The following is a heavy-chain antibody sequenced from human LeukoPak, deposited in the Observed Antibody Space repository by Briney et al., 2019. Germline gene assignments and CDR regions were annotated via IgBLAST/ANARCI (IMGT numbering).Heavy chain of an antibody. J-gene: IGHJ3*02. CDR1: GGSISSYY. D-gene: IGHD6-19*01. CDR3: ARHSAVAGTGLDASDI. V-gene: IGHV4-59*08. CDR2: IYYSGST. Sequence: SETLSLTCTVSGGSISSYYWSWIRQPPGKGLEWIGYIYYSGSTNYNPSLKSRVTISVDTSKNQFSLKLSSVTAADTAVYYCARHSAVAGTGLDASDIWGQGTMVTVSS.